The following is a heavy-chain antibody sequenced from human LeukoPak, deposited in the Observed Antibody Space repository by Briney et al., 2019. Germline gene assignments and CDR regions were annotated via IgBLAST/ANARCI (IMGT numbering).Heavy chain of an antibody. D-gene: IGHD6-13*01. CDR3: ARSIAAAGINY. CDR1: GGSISSYY. V-gene: IGHV4-59*01. CDR2: IYYSGST. Sequence: SETLSLTCTVSGGSISSYYWSWVRQPPGKGLEWIGYIYYSGSTNYNPSLKSRVTISVDTSKNQFSLKLSSVTAADTAVYYCARSIAAAGINYWGQGTLVTVSS. J-gene: IGHJ4*02.